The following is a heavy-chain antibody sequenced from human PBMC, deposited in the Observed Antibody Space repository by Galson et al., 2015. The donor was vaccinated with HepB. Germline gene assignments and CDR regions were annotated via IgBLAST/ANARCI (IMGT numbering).Heavy chain of an antibody. CDR2: ISYDGTSK. CDR1: GFTFSTFA. J-gene: IGHJ4*02. D-gene: IGHD6-19*01. V-gene: IGHV3-30-3*01. Sequence: LRLSCAASGFTFSTFALHWIRQAPGKGLEWVAVISYDGTSKYYADSVKGRFTISRDDSKNTLYLQMNSLRVEDTAVYYCARDLGPGIVVFGVDYWGQGTLVTVSS. CDR3: ARDLGPGIVVFGVDY.